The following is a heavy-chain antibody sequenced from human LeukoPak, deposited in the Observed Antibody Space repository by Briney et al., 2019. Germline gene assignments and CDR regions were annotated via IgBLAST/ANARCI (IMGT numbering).Heavy chain of an antibody. Sequence: ASVKVSCKASGYTFTGYYMHWVRQAPGQGLEWMGWINPNSGGTNYAQKFQGRVTMTRDTSISTAYMELSRLRSDDTAVYYRARPIAAAGISWFDPRGQGTLVTVSS. CDR1: GYTFTGYY. J-gene: IGHJ5*02. CDR2: INPNSGGT. CDR3: ARPIAAAGISWFDP. D-gene: IGHD6-13*01. V-gene: IGHV1-2*02.